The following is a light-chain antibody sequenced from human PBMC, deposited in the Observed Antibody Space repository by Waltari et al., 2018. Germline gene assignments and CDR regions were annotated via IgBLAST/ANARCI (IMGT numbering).Light chain of an antibody. CDR2: WAS. J-gene: IGKJ2*01. Sequence: DIVMTQSPDSLAVSLGERATINCKSSQSVFYSSNNKNYLAWYQQKPGQPPNLLIYWASTRESGVPDRFSGSGSGTDFTRTISSLQAEDVAVYYCQQYYSTPPTFGQGTKLEIK. CDR3: QQYYSTPPT. V-gene: IGKV4-1*01. CDR1: QSVFYSSNNKNY.